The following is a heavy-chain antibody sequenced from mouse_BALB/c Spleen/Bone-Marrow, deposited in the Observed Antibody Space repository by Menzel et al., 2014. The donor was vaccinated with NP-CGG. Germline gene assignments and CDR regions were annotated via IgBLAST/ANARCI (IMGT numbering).Heavy chain of an antibody. J-gene: IGHJ4*01. Sequence: QVQLQQSGPELKKPGETVKISCKASGYIFTNYGMNWVKQAPGKGLKCMGWIDTYTGEPTYADDFKGRFAFSLETSASTAYLQINNLKNEDTATYFCARASYAMDYWGQGTSVTVSS. V-gene: IGHV9-3-1*01. CDR2: IDTYTGEP. CDR3: ARASYAMDY. CDR1: GYIFTNYG.